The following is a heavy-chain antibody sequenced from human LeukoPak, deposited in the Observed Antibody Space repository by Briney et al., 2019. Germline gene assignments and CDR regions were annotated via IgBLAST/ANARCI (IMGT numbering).Heavy chain of an antibody. J-gene: IGHJ4*02. CDR1: GGSISSYY. CDR2: IYYSGST. CDR3: ARMGLILPAEFDY. V-gene: IGHV4-59*01. D-gene: IGHD2-2*01. Sequence: PSETLSLTCTVSGGSISSYYWSWIRQPPGKGLEWIGYIYYSGSTNYNPSLKSRVTISVDTPKNQFSLKLSSVTAADTAVYYCARMGLILPAEFDYWGQGTLVTVSS.